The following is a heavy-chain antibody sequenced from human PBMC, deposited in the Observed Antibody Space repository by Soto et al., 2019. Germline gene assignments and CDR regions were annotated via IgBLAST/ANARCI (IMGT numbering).Heavy chain of an antibody. Sequence: PGGSLRLSCAASGFTFSSYAMHWVRQAPGKGLEYVSAISSNGGSTYYANSVKGRFTISRDNSKNTLYLQMGSLRAEDMAVYYCARGQGAFSDWFDPWGQGTLVTVSS. CDR3: ARGQGAFSDWFDP. D-gene: IGHD1-26*01. CDR1: GFTFSSYA. V-gene: IGHV3-64*01. CDR2: ISSNGGST. J-gene: IGHJ5*02.